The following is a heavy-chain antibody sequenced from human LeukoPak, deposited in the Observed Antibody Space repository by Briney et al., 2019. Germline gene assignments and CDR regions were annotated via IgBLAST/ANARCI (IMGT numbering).Heavy chain of an antibody. J-gene: IGHJ4*02. CDR3: AKDFVTMVRGVSHYFDY. D-gene: IGHD3-10*01. CDR1: GFTFSSYG. Sequence: PGGSLRLSCAASGFTFSSYGMHWVRQAPGKGLEWVAFIRYDGSNKYYADSVKGRFTISTDNSKNTLYLQMNCLRAEDTAVYYCAKDFVTMVRGVSHYFDYWGQGTLVTVSS. V-gene: IGHV3-30*02. CDR2: IRYDGSNK.